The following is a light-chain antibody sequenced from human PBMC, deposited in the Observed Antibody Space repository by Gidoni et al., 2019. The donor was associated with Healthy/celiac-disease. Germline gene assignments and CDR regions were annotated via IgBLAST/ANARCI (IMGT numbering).Light chain of an antibody. Sequence: ELVLQPSPPTLSLSPGERATLSCRASQSVSSYLAWYKQKPAQAPTLLINYASHRATTIPARFSGSGSATDFTPTISSLEPEDFAVYYCQQRCNWPSLTFGGGTKVEIK. V-gene: IGKV3-11*01. J-gene: IGKJ4*01. CDR3: QQRCNWPSLT. CDR2: YAS. CDR1: QSVSSY.